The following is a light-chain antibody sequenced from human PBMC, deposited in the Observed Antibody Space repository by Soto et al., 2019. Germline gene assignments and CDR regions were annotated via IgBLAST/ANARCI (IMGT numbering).Light chain of an antibody. Sequence: AIQLTQSPSSLSASVGDRVTITCRASQSISSALAWYHQKPGKPPKLLIYDASTLDTGVPARFSGSGSGTDFTLTISSLEPEDFAAYYCQQFNSSPLTFGRGTRVEIK. V-gene: IGKV1-13*02. CDR1: QSISSA. CDR2: DAS. CDR3: QQFNSSPLT. J-gene: IGKJ5*01.